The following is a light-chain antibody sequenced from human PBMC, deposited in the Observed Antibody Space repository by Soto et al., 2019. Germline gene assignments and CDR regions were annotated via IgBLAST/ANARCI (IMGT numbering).Light chain of an antibody. CDR1: QSVSSN. J-gene: IGKJ1*01. CDR2: GAS. Sequence: ELVMTQSPVTLSLSPGARATLSCRASQSVSSNLAWYQQKPGQAPRLLIYGASTRATGFPARFSGRGSGTEFTLTISSLQSEDFAIYYCQQYDNWPSWTFGQGTKVDIK. CDR3: QQYDNWPSWT. V-gene: IGKV3-15*01.